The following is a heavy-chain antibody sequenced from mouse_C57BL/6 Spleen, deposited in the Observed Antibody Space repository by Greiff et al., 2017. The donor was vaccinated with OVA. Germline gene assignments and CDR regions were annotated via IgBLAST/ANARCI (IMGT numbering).Heavy chain of an antibody. Sequence: DVMLVESGGGLVKPGGSLKLSCAASGFTFSSYAMSWVRQTPEKRLEWVATISDGGSYTYYPDNVKGRFTISRDNAKNNLYLQMSHLKSEDTAMYYCARDKTVVARAMDYWGQGTSVTVSS. CDR3: ARDKTVVARAMDY. V-gene: IGHV5-4*01. CDR2: ISDGGSYT. D-gene: IGHD1-1*01. J-gene: IGHJ4*01. CDR1: GFTFSSYA.